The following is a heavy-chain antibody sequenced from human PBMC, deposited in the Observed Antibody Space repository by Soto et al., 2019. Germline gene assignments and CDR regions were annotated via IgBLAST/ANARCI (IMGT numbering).Heavy chain of an antibody. CDR3: AKGYCSGGSCRLIFDY. CDR2: ISGSGGTT. V-gene: IGHV3-23*01. D-gene: IGHD2-15*01. J-gene: IGHJ4*02. Sequence: PGGSLRLSCATSGFTFSTYAMSWVRQAPGKGLEWVSVISGSGGTTYYADSVKGRFTISRDNSKNTVYLQMNSLRAEDTAVYYCAKGYCSGGSCRLIFDYWGQGTLVTVSS. CDR1: GFTFSTYA.